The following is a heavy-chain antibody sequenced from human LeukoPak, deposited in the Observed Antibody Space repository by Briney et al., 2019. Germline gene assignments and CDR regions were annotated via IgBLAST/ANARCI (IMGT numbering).Heavy chain of an antibody. CDR3: ARRAGAYSHPYDY. J-gene: IGHJ4*02. V-gene: IGHV1-3*03. CDR2: INAGNGNT. D-gene: IGHD4/OR15-4a*01. Sequence: GASVTVSCKASGYTFTSYAMHWVRQAPGQRLEWMGWINAGNGNTKYSQEFQGRVTITRDTSASTACMELNSLRAEDTAVYYCARRAGAYSHPYDYWGQGTLVTVSS. CDR1: GYTFTSYA.